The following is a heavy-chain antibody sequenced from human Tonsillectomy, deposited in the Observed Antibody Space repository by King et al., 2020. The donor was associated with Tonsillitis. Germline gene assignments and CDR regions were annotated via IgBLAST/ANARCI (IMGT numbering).Heavy chain of an antibody. D-gene: IGHD1-1*01. CDR3: ARGRSGTRAAFDI. J-gene: IGHJ3*02. CDR1: GYNFISYG. V-gene: IGHV1-18*01. CDR2: ISGYNGNT. Sequence: QLVQSGAEVEKPGASVKVSCKASGYNFISYGITWVRQAPGQGLEWMGWISGYNGNTNYAQKFQGRVTMTRDTSTSTVYMELRSLRSDDTAVYYCARGRSGTRAAFDIWGQGKMVTVSS.